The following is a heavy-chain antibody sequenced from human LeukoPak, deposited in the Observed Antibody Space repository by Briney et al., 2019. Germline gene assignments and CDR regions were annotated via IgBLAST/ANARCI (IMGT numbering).Heavy chain of an antibody. J-gene: IGHJ4*02. V-gene: IGHV3-23*01. CDR2: ITGDGTTT. CDR3: AKMQGYFDY. Sequence: PGGSLRLSCEASGLTFSSYGMSWVRQAPGKGLQWVSAITGDGTTTYYADSVKGRFTISRDNSKNMLYLQMSSLRAEDTAVYYCAKMQGYFDYWGQATLVPVSS. CDR1: GLTFSSYG.